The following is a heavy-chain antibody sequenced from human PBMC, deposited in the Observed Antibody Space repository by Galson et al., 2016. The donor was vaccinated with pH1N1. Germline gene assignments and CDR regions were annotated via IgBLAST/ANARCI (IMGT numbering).Heavy chain of an antibody. V-gene: IGHV1-18*01. CDR2: ISAYNGDT. Sequence: SVKVSCKASNHTFTAYSISWVQQAPGQGLEWMAWISAYNGDTKYAQKFQGRVTMTTDTSANTAYMELRGLRSDEAAVYYCARHRSGWSGALTYWYSDLWGRGTLVTVSS. CDR3: ARHRSGWSGALTYWYSDL. J-gene: IGHJ2*01. CDR1: NHTFTAYS. D-gene: IGHD6-19*01.